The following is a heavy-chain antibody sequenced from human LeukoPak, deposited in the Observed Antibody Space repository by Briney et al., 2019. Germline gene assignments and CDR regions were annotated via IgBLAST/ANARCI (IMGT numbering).Heavy chain of an antibody. CDR1: GFTFSSYW. D-gene: IGHD3-22*01. CDR2: INTDGSRT. V-gene: IGHV3-74*01. CDR3: ARTYFYESSGYEGY. J-gene: IGHJ4*02. Sequence: GGSLSLSCAASGFTFSSYWMHWVRQAPGKGLVWVSRINTDGSRTDYADSVKGRFTISRDNAKNTLYLQMNSLRAEDTAVYYCARTYFYESSGYEGYWGQGTLVTVSS.